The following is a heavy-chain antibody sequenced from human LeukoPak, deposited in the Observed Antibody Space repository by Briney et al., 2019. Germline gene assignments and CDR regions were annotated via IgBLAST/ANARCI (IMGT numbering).Heavy chain of an antibody. CDR2: ISAYNGNT. V-gene: IGHV1-18*01. J-gene: IGHJ4*02. Sequence: ASVKVSYKASGYTFTSYGISWVRQAPGQGLEWMGWISAYNGNTNYAQKLQGRLTMTTDTSTSTAYMEVRSLRSDDTAVYYCARGSVPWYFDYWGQGTLVTVSS. CDR1: GYTFTSYG. CDR3: ARGSVPWYFDY.